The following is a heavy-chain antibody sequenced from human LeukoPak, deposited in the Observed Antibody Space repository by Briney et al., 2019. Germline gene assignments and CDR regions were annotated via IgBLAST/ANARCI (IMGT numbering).Heavy chain of an antibody. J-gene: IGHJ4*02. CDR3: ARDRGYGDLSYYFDY. CDR1: GFTFSDYY. CDR2: ISSSGSTI. D-gene: IGHD4-17*01. Sequence: GGSLRLSCAASGFTFSDYYMSWIRQAPGKGLEWVSYISSSGSTIYYADSVKGRFTISRDNAKNSLYLQMSSLRDEDTAVYYCARDRGYGDLSYYFDYWGQGTLVTVSS. V-gene: IGHV3-11*04.